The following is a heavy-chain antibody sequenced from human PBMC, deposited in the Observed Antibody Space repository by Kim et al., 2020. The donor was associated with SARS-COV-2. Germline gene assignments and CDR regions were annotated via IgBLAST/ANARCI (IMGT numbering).Heavy chain of an antibody. CDR3: ARDPRQTSYFQY. CDR2: INSDGSST. V-gene: IGHV3-74*01. CDR1: GFTFSTYW. J-gene: IGHJ1*01. Sequence: GGSLRLSCAASGFTFSTYWMHWVRRVPGKGLVWVSRINSDGSSTDYADSVKGRFTISRDNAKNTLYMQMNSLRAEDTAVYYCARDPRQTSYFQYWGQGTPVPVSS. D-gene: IGHD6-25*01.